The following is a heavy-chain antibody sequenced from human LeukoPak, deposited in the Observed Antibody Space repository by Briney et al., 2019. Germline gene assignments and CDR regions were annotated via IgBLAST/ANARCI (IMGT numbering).Heavy chain of an antibody. V-gene: IGHV3-21*01. D-gene: IGHD5-24*01. CDR3: ARPRGNVEMATNPFDY. Sequence: PGGSLRLACADSGFTFSSYSLNWVPQAPGKGLEWVSSISGSSSYISYADSVKGRFTISRDNAKKLMYLQMNSLRAEDTAVYYCARPRGNVEMATNPFDYWGQGTLVTVSS. CDR1: GFTFSSYS. J-gene: IGHJ4*02. CDR2: ISGSSSYI.